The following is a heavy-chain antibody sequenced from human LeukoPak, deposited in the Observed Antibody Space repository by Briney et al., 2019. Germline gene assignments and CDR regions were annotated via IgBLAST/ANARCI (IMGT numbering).Heavy chain of an antibody. CDR3: ARHVGISF. Sequence: GGSLRLSCAASGFTVTTNYMTWVRQAPGKGLEWVANIREDGTEKNYVDSVKGRFTISRDNAKNSLFLQMSNLRDDDTAIYYCARHVGISFWGQGTLVTVSS. CDR2: IREDGTEK. CDR1: GFTVTTNY. D-gene: IGHD7-27*01. J-gene: IGHJ4*02. V-gene: IGHV3-7*01.